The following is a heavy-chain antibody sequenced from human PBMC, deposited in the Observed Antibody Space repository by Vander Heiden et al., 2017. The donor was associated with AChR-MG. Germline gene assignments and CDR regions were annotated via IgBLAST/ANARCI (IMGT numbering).Heavy chain of an antibody. CDR3: AREAYDFWSGYYIGNYYYYYMDV. D-gene: IGHD3-3*01. CDR2: IYYSGST. Sequence: QLQLQESGPGLVKPSETLSLTCTVAGGSISSSSYYWGWIRQPPGKGLEWIGSIYYSGSTYYNPSLKSRVTISVDTSKNQFSLKLSSVTAADTAVYYCAREAYDFWSGYYIGNYYYYYMDVWGKGTTVTVSS. V-gene: IGHV4-39*01. J-gene: IGHJ6*03. CDR1: GGSISSSSYY.